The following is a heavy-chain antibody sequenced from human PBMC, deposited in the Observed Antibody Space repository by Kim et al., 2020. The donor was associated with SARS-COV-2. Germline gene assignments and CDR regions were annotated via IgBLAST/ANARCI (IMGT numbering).Heavy chain of an antibody. V-gene: IGHV1-18*04. D-gene: IGHD3-10*01. Sequence: ASVKVSCKASGYTFTSYGISWVRQAPGQGLEWMGWISAYNGNTNYAQKLQGRVTMTTDTSTSTAYMELRSLRSDDTAVYYCARDLTRSGRYGSGRNWFDPWGQGTLVTVSS. CDR3: ARDLTRSGRYGSGRNWFDP. CDR2: ISAYNGNT. J-gene: IGHJ5*02. CDR1: GYTFTSYG.